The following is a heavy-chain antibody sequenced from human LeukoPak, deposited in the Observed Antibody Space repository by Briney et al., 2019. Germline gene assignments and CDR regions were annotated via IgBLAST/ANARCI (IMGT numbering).Heavy chain of an antibody. D-gene: IGHD3-22*01. CDR2: ITVDGDST. CDR1: GFTFDDYA. V-gene: IGHV3-43*02. CDR3: AKVPSGYTYPYGMDV. Sequence: GGSLRLSCAVSGFTFDDYAMHWVRHAPGKGLEWVSLITVDGDSTYYADSVKGRFTISRDNSKNSLYLQMNSLRTEDTALYYCAKVPSGYTYPYGMDVWGQGTTVTVSS. J-gene: IGHJ6*02.